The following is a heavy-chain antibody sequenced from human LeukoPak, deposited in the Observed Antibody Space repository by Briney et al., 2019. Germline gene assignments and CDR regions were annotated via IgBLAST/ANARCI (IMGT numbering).Heavy chain of an antibody. CDR1: GFTFSNAW. CDR3: TTAVDDYVWGSYRHDAFDI. V-gene: IGHV3-15*01. Sequence: GGSLRLSCAASGFTFSNAWMSWVRQAPGKGLEWVGRIKSKTDGGTTDYAAPVKGRFTISRDDSKNTLYLQMNSLKTEDTAVYYCTTAVDDYVWGSYRHDAFDIWGQGTMVTVSS. D-gene: IGHD3-16*02. CDR2: IKSKTDGGTT. J-gene: IGHJ3*02.